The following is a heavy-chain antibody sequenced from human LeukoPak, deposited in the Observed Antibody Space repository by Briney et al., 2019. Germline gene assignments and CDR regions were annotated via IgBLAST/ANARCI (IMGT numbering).Heavy chain of an antibody. CDR2: IYPGDSDT. D-gene: IGHD6-13*01. CDR1: GYSFTSYW. CDR3: AGLIAAAGTNYYYYMDV. J-gene: IGHJ6*03. V-gene: IGHV5-51*01. Sequence: GESLKISCKGSGYSFTSYWIGWVRQMPGKGLEWMGIIYPGDSDTRYSPSFQGQVTISADKSISTAYLQWSSLKASDTAMYYCAGLIAAAGTNYYYYMDVWGKGTTVTISS.